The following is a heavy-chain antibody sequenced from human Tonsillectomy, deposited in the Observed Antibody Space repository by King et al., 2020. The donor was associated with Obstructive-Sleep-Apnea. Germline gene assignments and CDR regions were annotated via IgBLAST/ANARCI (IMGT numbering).Heavy chain of an antibody. V-gene: IGHV3-23*04. Sequence: VQLVESGGGLVQPGGSLRLSCAASGFTFSSYPMSWFRQGPGKGLEWVSAISGSGHPTDYADSVKGRFTISRDNSKNTLYLQMNSLRAEDTAVYYCAKDPEVLAATWFAGHYWGQGTLVTVSS. D-gene: IGHD2-15*01. J-gene: IGHJ4*02. CDR3: AKDPEVLAATWFAGHY. CDR2: ISGSGHPT. CDR1: GFTFSSYP.